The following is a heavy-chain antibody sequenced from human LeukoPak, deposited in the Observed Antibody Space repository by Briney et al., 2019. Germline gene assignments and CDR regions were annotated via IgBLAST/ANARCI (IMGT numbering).Heavy chain of an antibody. CDR1: GGSISSYY. CDR2: LHTSGST. V-gene: IGHV4-4*07. CDR3: ARDFGYGDYFFDD. D-gene: IGHD4-17*01. Sequence: PSETLSLTCTVSGGSISSYYWSWIRQPAGEGLEWIGRLHTSGSTHYNPSLKSRVTMSVDTSKNQFSLKLSSVTAADTAMYYCARDFGYGDYFFDDWGQGTLVTVSS. J-gene: IGHJ4*02.